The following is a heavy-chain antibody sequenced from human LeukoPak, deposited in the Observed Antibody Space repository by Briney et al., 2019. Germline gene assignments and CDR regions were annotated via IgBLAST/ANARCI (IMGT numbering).Heavy chain of an antibody. V-gene: IGHV3-30*04. D-gene: IGHD3-3*01. CDR1: GFTFSSYA. CDR3: ARDSDFWSGWSWFDP. J-gene: IGHJ5*02. Sequence: PGGSLRLSCAASGFTFSSYAMHWVRQAPGKGLEWVAVISYDGSNKYYADSVKGRFTISRDNSKNTLYLQMNSLRAEDTAVYYCARDSDFWSGWSWFDPWGQGTLVTVSS. CDR2: ISYDGSNK.